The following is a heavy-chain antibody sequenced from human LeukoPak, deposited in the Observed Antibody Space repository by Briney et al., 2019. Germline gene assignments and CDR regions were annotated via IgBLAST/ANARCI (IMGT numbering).Heavy chain of an antibody. CDR1: GGTFSSYA. Sequence: SVKVSCKASGGTFSSYAISWVRQAPGQGLEWMGGIIPIFGTANYAQKFQGRVTITADESTSTAYMELSSLRSEDTAVYYCARDRVTMVRGVNYYYGMDVWGQGTTVTVSS. J-gene: IGHJ6*02. CDR3: ARDRVTMVRGVNYYYGMDV. D-gene: IGHD3-10*01. CDR2: IIPIFGTA. V-gene: IGHV1-69*01.